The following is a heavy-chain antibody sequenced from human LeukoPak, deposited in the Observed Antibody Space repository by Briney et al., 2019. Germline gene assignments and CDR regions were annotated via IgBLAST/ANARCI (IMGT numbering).Heavy chain of an antibody. D-gene: IGHD1-7*01. J-gene: IGHJ6*03. V-gene: IGHV4-34*01. CDR3: ARGPEVELPYYYMDV. CDR1: GGSSSGYY. Sequence: SETLSLTCAVYGGSSSGYYWSWIRQPPGKGLEWIGKINHSGSTNYNASLKSRVTISVDTSKNQFSLKLRSVTAADTAVYYCARGPEVELPYYYMDVWGKGTTVTVSS. CDR2: INHSGST.